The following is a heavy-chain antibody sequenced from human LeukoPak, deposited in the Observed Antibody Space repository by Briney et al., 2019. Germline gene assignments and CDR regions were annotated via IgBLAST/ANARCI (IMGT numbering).Heavy chain of an antibody. J-gene: IGHJ3*02. V-gene: IGHV3-7*01. CDR1: GFIFSTYW. CDR2: IKQDGSEK. D-gene: IGHD3-16*01. CDR3: GKESLIITLDAFAI. Sequence: GGSLRLSCAASGFIFSTYWMSWVRQAAGKGRAGVANIKQDGSEKYYVDSVNDRSTDSSDTAKNSLYLQMTSLRAEDTAVYYCGKESLIITLDAFAIWGRGTMVTVSS.